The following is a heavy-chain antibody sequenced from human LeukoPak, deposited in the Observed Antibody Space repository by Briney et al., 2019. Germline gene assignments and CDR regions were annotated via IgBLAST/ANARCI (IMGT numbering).Heavy chain of an antibody. CDR2: ISSSSSYT. J-gene: IGHJ4*02. V-gene: IGHV3-11*06. Sequence: PGGSLRLSCAASGFTFSDCYMSWIRQAPGKGLEWVSYISSSSSYTNYADSAKGRFTISRDNAKNSLYLQMNSLRAEDTAVYYCARRHSSSWYFNYWGQGTLVTVSS. CDR3: ARRHSSSWYFNY. D-gene: IGHD6-13*01. CDR1: GFTFSDCY.